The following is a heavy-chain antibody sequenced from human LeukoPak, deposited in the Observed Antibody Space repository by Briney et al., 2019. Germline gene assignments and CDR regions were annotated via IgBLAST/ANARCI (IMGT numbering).Heavy chain of an antibody. J-gene: IGHJ5*02. V-gene: IGHV3-30*02. D-gene: IGHD4-17*01. CDR3: ARPDYGDGGWFDP. Sequence: GGSLRLSCAASGFTFSSYGMHWVRQAPGKGLEWVAFIRYDGSNKYYADSVKGRFTISRDNSKNTLYLQMNSLRAEDTAVYYCARPDYGDGGWFDPWGQGTLVTVSS. CDR2: IRYDGSNK. CDR1: GFTFSSYG.